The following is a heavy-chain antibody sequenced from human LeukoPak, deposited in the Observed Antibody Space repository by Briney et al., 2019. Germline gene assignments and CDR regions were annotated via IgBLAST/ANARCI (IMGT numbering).Heavy chain of an antibody. CDR2: IYYSGST. J-gene: IGHJ6*04. D-gene: IGHD2-21*01. CDR1: GGSISSGGYY. CDR3: ARDRRGVDYYYCMDV. Sequence: SETLSLTCTVSGGSISSGGYYWSWIRQHPGKGLEWIVYIYYSGSTYYNPSLKSRLTISVDTSKNRFSLKLSSVSAADTAVYYCARDRRGVDYYYCMDVWGKGTTVTVSS. V-gene: IGHV4-31*03.